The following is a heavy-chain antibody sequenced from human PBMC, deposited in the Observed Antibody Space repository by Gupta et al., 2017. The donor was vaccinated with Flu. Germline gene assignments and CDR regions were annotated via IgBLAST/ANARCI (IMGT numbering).Heavy chain of an antibody. J-gene: IGHJ5*02. CDR2: NHPGDSET. CDR1: GYSFTNYW. Sequence: EVQLVQSGAEVKKPGESLTISCKGSGYSFTNYWIGWVRQMPGKSLEWLGTNHPGDSETRYSPSFQGQVTISVDKSITTAYLQWSSLKASDTAIYDCATSSGVTVDNWFDPWGQGTLGTVSS. CDR3: ATSSGVTVDNWFDP. V-gene: IGHV5-51*03. D-gene: IGHD4-4*01.